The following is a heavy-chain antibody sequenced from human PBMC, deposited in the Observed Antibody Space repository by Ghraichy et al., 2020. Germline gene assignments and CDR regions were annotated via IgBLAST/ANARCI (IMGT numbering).Heavy chain of an antibody. J-gene: IGHJ5*02. CDR2: INHSGST. CDR3: ARGYCSGGSCYEVDWFDP. V-gene: IGHV4-34*01. Sequence: ESLNISCAVYGGSFSGYYWSWIRQPPGKGLEWIGEINHSGSTNYNPSLKSRVTISVDTSKNQFSLKLSSVTAADTAVYYCARGYCSGGSCYEVDWFDPWGQGTLVTVSS. D-gene: IGHD2-15*01. CDR1: GGSFSGYY.